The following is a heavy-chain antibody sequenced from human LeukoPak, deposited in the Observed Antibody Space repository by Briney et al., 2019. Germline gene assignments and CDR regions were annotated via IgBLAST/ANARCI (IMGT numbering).Heavy chain of an antibody. D-gene: IGHD2-2*01. CDR3: VRVGDCTSAACHDTRFDP. Sequence: SETLSLTCTVSGGSISSGGYYWSWIRQLPGKGLEWIGYIYHSGNTVYKPSLRSRVIMSVDTSKNQFSLKLTSVTAADTGVYYYVRVGDCTSAACHDTRFDPWGQGTLVTVSS. CDR1: GGSISSGGYY. J-gene: IGHJ5*02. V-gene: IGHV4-31*03. CDR2: IYHSGNT.